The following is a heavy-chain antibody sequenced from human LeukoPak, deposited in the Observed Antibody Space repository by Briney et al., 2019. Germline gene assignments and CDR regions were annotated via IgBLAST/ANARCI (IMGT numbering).Heavy chain of an antibody. Sequence: GESLKISCKASGYSLINHWIGWVRQMPGKSLDWMGIIYPGNADATYSPSFQGQVTISADKSTTTVYLQWSSLKASDTAMYYCARQGSYDNSGYSFDCWGQGTLVTVSS. J-gene: IGHJ4*02. CDR3: ARQGSYDNSGYSFDC. V-gene: IGHV5-51*01. CDR2: IYPGNADA. D-gene: IGHD3-22*01. CDR1: GYSLINHW.